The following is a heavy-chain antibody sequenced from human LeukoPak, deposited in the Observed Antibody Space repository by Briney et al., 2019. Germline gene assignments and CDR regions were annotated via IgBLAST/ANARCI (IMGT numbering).Heavy chain of an antibody. CDR3: ARRRGYCSSTSCYKGHWFDP. V-gene: IGHV4-34*01. J-gene: IGHJ5*02. D-gene: IGHD2-2*03. CDR1: GGSFSGYY. CDR2: INHSGST. Sequence: SETLSLTCAVYGGSFSGYYWSWIRQSPGKGLEWIGEINHSGSTNYNPSLKSRVTISVDTSKNQFSLKLSSATAADTAVYYCARRRGYCSSTSCYKGHWFDPWGQGTLVTVSS.